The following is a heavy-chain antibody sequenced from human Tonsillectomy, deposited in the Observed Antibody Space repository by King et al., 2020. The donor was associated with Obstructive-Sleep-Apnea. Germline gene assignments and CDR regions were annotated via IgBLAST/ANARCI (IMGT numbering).Heavy chain of an antibody. Sequence: VQLVESGGGLVQPGGSLRLSCAASGFTFSSYWMHWVRQAPGKGLVWVSRINSDGSSINYADSVKGRFTISRDNAKNTLYVQMNSLRAEDTAVYYCAREVDCSGGYCLDWHIDYWGQGTLVTVSS. D-gene: IGHD2-15*01. CDR2: INSDGSSI. V-gene: IGHV3-74*01. CDR3: AREVDCSGGYCLDWHIDY. CDR1: GFTFSSYW. J-gene: IGHJ4*02.